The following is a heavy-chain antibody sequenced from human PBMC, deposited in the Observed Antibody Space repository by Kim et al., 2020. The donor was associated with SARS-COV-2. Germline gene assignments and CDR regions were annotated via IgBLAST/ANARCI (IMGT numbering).Heavy chain of an antibody. D-gene: IGHD6-13*01. V-gene: IGHV3-30-3*01. CDR3: ARVPLGMYSSSWYGHLDY. J-gene: IGHJ4*02. CDR1: GFTFSSYA. Sequence: GGSLRLSCAASGFTFSSYAMHWVRQAPGKGLEWVAVISYDGSNKYYADSVKGRFTISRDNSKNTLYLQMNSLRAEDTAVYYCARVPLGMYSSSWYGHLDYWGQGTLVTVSS. CDR2: ISYDGSNK.